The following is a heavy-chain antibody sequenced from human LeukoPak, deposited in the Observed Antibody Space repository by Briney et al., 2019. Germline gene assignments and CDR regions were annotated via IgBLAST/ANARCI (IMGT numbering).Heavy chain of an antibody. CDR2: IYHSGST. V-gene: IGHV4-30-2*01. CDR1: GGSISSGGYS. Sequence: TSGTLSLTCAVSGGSISSGGYSWSWIRQPPGKGLEWIGYIYHSGSTYYNPSLKSRVTISVDRSKNQFSLKLSSVTAADTAVYYCARATYYYDSSGPPLFDYWGQGTLVTVSS. J-gene: IGHJ4*02. D-gene: IGHD3-22*01. CDR3: ARATYYYDSSGPPLFDY.